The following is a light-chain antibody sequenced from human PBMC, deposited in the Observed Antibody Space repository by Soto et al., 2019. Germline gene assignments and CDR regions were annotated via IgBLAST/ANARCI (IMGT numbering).Light chain of an antibody. CDR1: QSVSTN. CDR3: HSYDKWPPGT. CDR2: DAS. V-gene: IGKV3D-15*01. Sequence: MTQFPATLSESPGERVTLSCRASQSVSTNVAWYQQKPGEAPRLLIFDASARAVDIPGRFSGSVSGTEFTLTISRLQPEDFAVYFCHSYDKWPPGTFGQGTRREIK. J-gene: IGKJ5*01.